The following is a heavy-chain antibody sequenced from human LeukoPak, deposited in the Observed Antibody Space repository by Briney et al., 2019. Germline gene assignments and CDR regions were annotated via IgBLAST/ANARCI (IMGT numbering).Heavy chain of an antibody. CDR3: TRERRGTYYAFEP. CDR2: ITTSSST. J-gene: IGHJ5*01. V-gene: IGHV3-69-1*01. CDR1: GFSFSDYY. Sequence: PRGSLRLSRAASGFSFSDYYMIGVRQAPGKGLEWISYITTSSSTNYADSVKGRFTITRDNAKNSVVLQMDSLRAEDTAVYYCTRERRGTYYAFEPWGQGTLVSVSS. D-gene: IGHD2/OR15-2a*01.